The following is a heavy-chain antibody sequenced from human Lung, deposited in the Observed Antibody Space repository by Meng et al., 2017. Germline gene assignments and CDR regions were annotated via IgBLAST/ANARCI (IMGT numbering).Heavy chain of an antibody. V-gene: IGHV1-2*06. CDR3: ARDEDISAAGKLFGDY. J-gene: IGHJ4*02. D-gene: IGHD6-25*01. CDR1: GHHFPDYK. CDR2: INPKSGDT. Sequence: QVPLVQSGCEVKNPGAQVKVSSKPSGHHFPDYKRHWGRRAPGQGLEWMGRINPKSGDTHYAQKFQARVTMTGDTSISTAYMELSGLRSDDTAMYYCARDEDISAAGKLFGDYWGQGTLVTVSS.